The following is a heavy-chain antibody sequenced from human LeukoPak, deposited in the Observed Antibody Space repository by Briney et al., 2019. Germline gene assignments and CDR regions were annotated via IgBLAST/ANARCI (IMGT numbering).Heavy chain of an antibody. CDR1: GFTFSDYY. D-gene: IGHD3-22*01. CDR3: ARVRDNSGLYSYYFDY. V-gene: IGHV3-11*01. J-gene: IGHJ4*02. CDR2: ISSSGSTI. Sequence: PGGSLRLSCAASGFTFSDYYMSWIRQAPGKGLEWVSYISSSGSTIYYADSVKGRFTISRDNAKNSLYLQMNSLRAEDTAVYYCARVRDNSGLYSYYFDYWGQGTLVTVSS.